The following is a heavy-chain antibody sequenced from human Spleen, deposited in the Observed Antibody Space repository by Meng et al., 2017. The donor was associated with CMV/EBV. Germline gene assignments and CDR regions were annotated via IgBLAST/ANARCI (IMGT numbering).Heavy chain of an antibody. J-gene: IGHJ5*01. CDR2: INSDGSST. CDR3: ARAIYNWNYVWFDS. Sequence: GESLKISCVASGFTFSDYWIHWVRQAPGKGLMWVSRINSDGSSTIYADSVKGRFTISRDNAKNTLYLQMNTLRAEDTAVYYCARAIYNWNYVWFDSWGRGTLVTVSS. CDR1: GFTFSDYW. D-gene: IGHD1-7*01. V-gene: IGHV3-74*01.